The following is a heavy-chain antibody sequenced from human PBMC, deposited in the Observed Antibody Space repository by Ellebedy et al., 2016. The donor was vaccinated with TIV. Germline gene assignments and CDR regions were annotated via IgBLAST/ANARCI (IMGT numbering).Heavy chain of an antibody. V-gene: IGHV3-23*01. D-gene: IGHD3-22*01. Sequence: GESLKISXVASGFTFSEYAMTWVRQAPGKGLEWVSSTHGTGGDTYYADSVKGRFTISRDNSKNTLYLQMNSLRAEDTAVYYCARVQRGYYDSSGYDYWGQGTLVTVSS. CDR1: GFTFSEYA. J-gene: IGHJ4*02. CDR3: ARVQRGYYDSSGYDY. CDR2: THGTGGDT.